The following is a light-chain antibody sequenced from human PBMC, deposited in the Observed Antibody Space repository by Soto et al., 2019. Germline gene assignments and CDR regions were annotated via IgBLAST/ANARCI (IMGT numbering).Light chain of an antibody. CDR3: QHFNSYPLT. CDR1: QGISDY. V-gene: IGKV1-9*01. Sequence: DIQLTQSPSFLSASVGDRVTISCRASQGISDYLDWYQQKPGKDPKLLIYGPSTLQSGTPSRVSGSASWTEITLTISSLQPEDFATYFGQHFNSYPLTFGVGTKLEIK. CDR2: GPS. J-gene: IGKJ4*01.